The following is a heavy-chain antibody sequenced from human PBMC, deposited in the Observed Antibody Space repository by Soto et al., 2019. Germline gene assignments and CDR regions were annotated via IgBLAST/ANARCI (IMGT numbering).Heavy chain of an antibody. CDR1: GYNFTGYY. Sequence: GASVKVSCKASGYNFTGYYMHWVRQAPGQGFERMGWINPNSGGTNYAQKFEGWVTMTRDPSISTAYMDLSMLISDDTAVYYCERVVTPGYCSSTSCYQFSSASDIVGQETLVTVSS. CDR3: ERVVTPGYCSSTSCYQFSSASDI. CDR2: INPNSGGT. D-gene: IGHD2-2*01. V-gene: IGHV1-2*04. J-gene: IGHJ3*02.